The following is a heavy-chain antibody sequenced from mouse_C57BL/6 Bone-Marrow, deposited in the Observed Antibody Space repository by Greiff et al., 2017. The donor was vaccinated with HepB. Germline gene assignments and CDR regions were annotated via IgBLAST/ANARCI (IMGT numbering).Heavy chain of an antibody. D-gene: IGHD1-1*01. CDR2: ISSGSSTI. Sequence: DVMLVESGGGLVKPGGSLKLSCAASGFTFSDYGMHWVRQAPEKGLEWVAYISSGSSTIYYADTVKGRFTISRDNAKNTLFLQMTSLRSEDTAMYYCARGGVTTVVSPSMDYWGQGTSVTVSS. J-gene: IGHJ4*01. V-gene: IGHV5-17*01. CDR3: ARGGVTTVVSPSMDY. CDR1: GFTFSDYG.